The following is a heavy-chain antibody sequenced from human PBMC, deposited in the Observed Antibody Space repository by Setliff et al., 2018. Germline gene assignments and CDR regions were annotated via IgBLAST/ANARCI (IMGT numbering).Heavy chain of an antibody. CDR3: AREVGISGYYGRPSHNAFDI. CDR1: GGSISSYS. CDR2: FYYNGAT. Sequence: LSLTCSVSGGSISSYSWGWIRQPPGKGLEWIGFFYYNGATNYNPSLKSRVTISVDTSKNQFSLNLNSVTAADTAVYYCAREVGISGYYGRPSHNAFDIWGQGTMVTVSS. J-gene: IGHJ3*02. D-gene: IGHD3-22*01. V-gene: IGHV4-59*01.